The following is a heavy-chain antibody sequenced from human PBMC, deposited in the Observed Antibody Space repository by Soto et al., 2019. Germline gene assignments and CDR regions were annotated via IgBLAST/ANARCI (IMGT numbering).Heavy chain of an antibody. Sequence: QVQLQESGPGLVKPSQTLSLTCTVSGGSISSGDYYWSWFRQPPGKGLEWIGYIFYNGLTYYSPSLKSRITISVDTSKNQCSLKLSSVTAADTAVYYCARDEYFDSSGFLLWGQGTLVTVSS. J-gene: IGHJ4*02. CDR3: ARDEYFDSSGFLL. V-gene: IGHV4-30-4*01. CDR1: GGSISSGDYY. D-gene: IGHD3-22*01. CDR2: IFYNGLT.